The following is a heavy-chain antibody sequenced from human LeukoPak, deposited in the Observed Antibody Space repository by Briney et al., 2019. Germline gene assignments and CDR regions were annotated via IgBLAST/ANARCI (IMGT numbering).Heavy chain of an antibody. V-gene: IGHV4-34*01. CDR2: INHSGST. CDR3: ARGGIVVVVAATPRVWFDP. Sequence: SETLSLTRAVYGGSFSGYYWSWIRQPPGKGLEWIGEINHSGSTNYNPSLKSRVTISVDTSKNQFSLKLSSVTAADTAVYYCARGGIVVVVAATPRVWFDPWGQGTLVTVSS. J-gene: IGHJ5*02. D-gene: IGHD2-15*01. CDR1: GGSFSGYY.